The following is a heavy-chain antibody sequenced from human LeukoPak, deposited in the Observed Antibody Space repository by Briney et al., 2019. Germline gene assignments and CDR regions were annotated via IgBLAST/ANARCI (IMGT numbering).Heavy chain of an antibody. V-gene: IGHV3-15*01. Sequence: GGSLRLSCAASGFTFSNAWMSWVRQAPGKGLEGVGRIKSKTDGGTTDYAAPVKGRFTISRDDSKNTLYLQMNSLKTEDTAVYYCTPLYYYGSGSYWGLDYWGQGTLVTVSS. CDR1: GFTFSNAW. D-gene: IGHD3-10*01. CDR3: TPLYYYGSGSYWGLDY. J-gene: IGHJ4*02. CDR2: IKSKTDGGTT.